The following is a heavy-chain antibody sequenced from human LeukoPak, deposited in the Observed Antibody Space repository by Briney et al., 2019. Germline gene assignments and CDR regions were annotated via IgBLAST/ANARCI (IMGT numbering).Heavy chain of an antibody. CDR3: ARASSTSCPEWFDP. CDR2: ISYDGSNK. Sequence: GGSLRLSCAASGFTFSSYAMHWVRQAPGEGLEWVAVISYDGSNKYYADSVKGRFTISRDNSKNTLYLQMNSLRAEDTAVYYCARASSTSCPEWFDPWGQGTLVTVSS. J-gene: IGHJ5*02. V-gene: IGHV3-30-3*01. CDR1: GFTFSSYA. D-gene: IGHD2-2*01.